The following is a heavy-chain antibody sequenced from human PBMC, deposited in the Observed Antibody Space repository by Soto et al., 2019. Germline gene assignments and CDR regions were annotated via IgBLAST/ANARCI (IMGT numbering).Heavy chain of an antibody. CDR2: IYSGGST. CDR1: GFTVSNNY. J-gene: IGHJ6*04. Sequence: EVQLVESGGGLVQPGGSLRLSCAASGFTVSNNYTSWVRQAPGKGLEWVSVIYSGGSTYYADYVKSRFTISRDNSKNTLYLQMNSLRDEDTPVYYCARDVGVWGRGTTVTVSS. V-gene: IGHV3-66*01. CDR3: ARDVGV.